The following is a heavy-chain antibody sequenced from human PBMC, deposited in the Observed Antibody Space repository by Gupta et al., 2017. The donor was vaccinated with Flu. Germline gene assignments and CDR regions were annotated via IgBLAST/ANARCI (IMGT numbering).Heavy chain of an antibody. CDR3: ARVLVRAAIHYWFDP. Sequence: QVQLVQSGAEVKKPGASVKVSCKASGYTFTGYYMHWVRQAPGQGLEWMGWINPNSGGTNYAQKFQGRVTMTRDTSISTAYMELSRLRSDDTAVYYCARVLVRAAIHYWFDPWGQGTLVTVSS. CDR2: INPNSGGT. J-gene: IGHJ5*02. CDR1: GYTFTGYY. V-gene: IGHV1-2*02. D-gene: IGHD2-2*02.